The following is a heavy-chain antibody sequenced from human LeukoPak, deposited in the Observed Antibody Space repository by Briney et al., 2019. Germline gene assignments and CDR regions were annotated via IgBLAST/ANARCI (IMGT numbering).Heavy chain of an antibody. CDR1: GYTFISYY. V-gene: IGHV1-46*01. CDR2: ISAYNGNT. D-gene: IGHD6-13*01. CDR3: ARFAAAGTNYYYGMDV. J-gene: IGHJ6*02. Sequence: ASVKVSCKASGYTFISYYMHWVRLAPGQGLEWMGWISAYNGNTSYAQKFQGRVTMTRDTSTSTVYMELSSLRSEDTAVYYCARFAAAGTNYYYGMDVWGQGTTVTVSS.